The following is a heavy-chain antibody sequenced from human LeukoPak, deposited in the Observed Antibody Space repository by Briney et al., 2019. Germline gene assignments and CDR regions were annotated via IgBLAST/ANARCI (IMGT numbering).Heavy chain of an antibody. Sequence: PSETLSLTCTVSGGSLSSYYWSWIRQPPGKGLEWIGYIYYSGSANYNPSLKSRVTISVGTSKNQFSLKLSSVTAADTAVYYCAREGSYCGGDCYTWYFDLWGRGTLVTVSS. CDR1: GGSLSSYY. CDR2: IYYSGSA. CDR3: AREGSYCGGDCYTWYFDL. J-gene: IGHJ2*01. V-gene: IGHV4-59*01. D-gene: IGHD2-21*02.